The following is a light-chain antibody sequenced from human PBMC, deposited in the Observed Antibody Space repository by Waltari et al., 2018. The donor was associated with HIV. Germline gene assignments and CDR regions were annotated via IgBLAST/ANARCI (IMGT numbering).Light chain of an antibody. CDR1: SSNIGNNY. V-gene: IGLV1-51*01. CDR2: YNN. Sequence: QSVLTQPPSVSAAPGQKVTISCSGSSSNIGNNYVSWYQQLPGTAPKILIYYNNMRTSGIPDRCSGSKSGTSATLGINGLQTGDEADYYCGTWDSSLSAGVFGGGTKLTVL. J-gene: IGLJ2*01. CDR3: GTWDSSLSAGV.